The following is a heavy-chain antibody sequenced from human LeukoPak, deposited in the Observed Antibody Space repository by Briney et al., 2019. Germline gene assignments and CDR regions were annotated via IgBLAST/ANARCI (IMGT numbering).Heavy chain of an antibody. CDR2: IKQDGSEK. D-gene: IGHD3-16*01. CDR3: ARGLDLRPDY. V-gene: IGHV3-7*01. J-gene: IGHJ4*02. Sequence: GGSLRLSCAASGFTFSTYAMSWVRQAPGKGLEWVANIKQDGSEKYYVDSVKGRFTISRDNAKNSLYLQMNSLRAEDTAVYYCARGLDLRPDYWGQGTLVTVSS. CDR1: GFTFSTYA.